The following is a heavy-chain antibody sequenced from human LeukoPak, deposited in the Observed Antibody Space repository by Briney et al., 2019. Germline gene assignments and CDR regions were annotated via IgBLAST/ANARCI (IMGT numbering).Heavy chain of an antibody. D-gene: IGHD3-3*01. CDR1: GFTFSSYS. CDR2: ISYEGSNQ. J-gene: IGHJ6*02. CDR3: AKDRSGVYYYYGMDV. V-gene: IGHV3-30*18. Sequence: GGPLRLSCAASGFTFSSYSMNCVRQAPGKGLEWAAVISYEGSNQSYADSVKGRFAISRDNSKTTLYLQMNSLRAEDTAVYYCAKDRSGVYYYYGMDVWGQGTTVTVSS.